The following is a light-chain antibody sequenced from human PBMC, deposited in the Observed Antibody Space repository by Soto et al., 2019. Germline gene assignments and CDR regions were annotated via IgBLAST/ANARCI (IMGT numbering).Light chain of an antibody. V-gene: IGKV3-11*01. Sequence: EIVLTQSPATLSSSPGVRATLSCRASQTVSSKLAWYQHKPGQAPRLLIYDTSNRATGIPARFSGSGSGTDFTLTISSLEPEDFAVYYCHQRKSWPRTFGQGTKVEIK. CDR3: HQRKSWPRT. CDR2: DTS. J-gene: IGKJ1*01. CDR1: QTVSSK.